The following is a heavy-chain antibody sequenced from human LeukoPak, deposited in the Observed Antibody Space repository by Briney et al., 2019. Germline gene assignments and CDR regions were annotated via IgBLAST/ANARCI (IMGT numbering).Heavy chain of an antibody. V-gene: IGHV3-48*02. J-gene: IGHJ4*02. CDR3: ATSRDWRVES. Sequence: GGSLRLSCAASGFAFSIYSLNWVRQTPGKRLEWVSYITGGSNNILYADSVKGRFAISRDNAKNSLYLQMNSLRDEDAAVYYCATSRDWRVESWGRGIAVTVSS. CDR1: GFAFSIYS. CDR2: ITGGSNNI. D-gene: IGHD2-21*02.